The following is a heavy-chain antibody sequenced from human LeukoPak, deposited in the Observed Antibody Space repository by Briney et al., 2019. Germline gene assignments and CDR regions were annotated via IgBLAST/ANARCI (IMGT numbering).Heavy chain of an antibody. Sequence: PGRSLRLSCAASGFTFSSYSMNWVRQAPGKGLEWVSSISSSSSYIYYADSVKGRFTISRDNAKNSLYLQMNSLRAEDTAVYYCARSLGYSSSSDGIDYWGQGTLVTVSS. D-gene: IGHD6-6*01. CDR3: ARSLGYSSSSDGIDY. J-gene: IGHJ4*02. CDR2: ISSSSSYI. CDR1: GFTFSSYS. V-gene: IGHV3-21*01.